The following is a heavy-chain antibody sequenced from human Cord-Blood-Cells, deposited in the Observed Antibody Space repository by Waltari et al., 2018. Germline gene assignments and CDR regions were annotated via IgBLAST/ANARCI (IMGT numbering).Heavy chain of an antibody. CDR3: ARDHRYNWNYYYYGMDV. Sequence: QVQLVESGGGVVQPGRSLRLSCAAPGFTFSSYAMHWVRQAPGKGLEWVAVISYDGSNKYYADSVKGRFTISRDNSKNTLYLQMNSLRAEDTAVYYCARDHRYNWNYYYYGMDVWGQGTTVTVSS. D-gene: IGHD1-20*01. CDR2: ISYDGSNK. J-gene: IGHJ6*02. CDR1: GFTFSSYA. V-gene: IGHV3-30-3*01.